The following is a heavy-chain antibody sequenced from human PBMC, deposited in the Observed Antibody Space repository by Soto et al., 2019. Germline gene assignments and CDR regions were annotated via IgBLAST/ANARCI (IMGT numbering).Heavy chain of an antibody. CDR3: GRVLGNDAFDI. CDR2: INHSGST. V-gene: IGHV4-34*01. J-gene: IGHJ3*02. D-gene: IGHD3-3*02. CDR1: GGSFIGYY. Sequence: PSETLSLTCAVYGGSFIGYYWSWILQPPWKGLEWIGEINHSGSTNYNPSLKSRVTISVDKSKNQFSLKLSSVTAADTAVYYCGRVLGNDAFDIWGQGTMVTVSS.